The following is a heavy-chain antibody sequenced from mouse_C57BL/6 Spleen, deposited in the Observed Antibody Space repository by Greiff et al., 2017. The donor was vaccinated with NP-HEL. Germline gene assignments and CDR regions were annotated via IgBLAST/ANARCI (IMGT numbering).Heavy chain of an antibody. CDR3: ARYYSNTPFDY. CDR2: IYPGGGYT. CDR1: GYTFTNYW. Sequence: VKLMESGAELVRPGTSVKMSCKASGYTFTNYWIGWAKQRPGHGLEWIGDIYPGGGYTNYNEKFKGKATLTADKSSSTAYMQFSSLTSEDSAIYYCARYYSNTPFDYWGQGTTLTVSS. D-gene: IGHD2-5*01. J-gene: IGHJ2*01. V-gene: IGHV1-63*01.